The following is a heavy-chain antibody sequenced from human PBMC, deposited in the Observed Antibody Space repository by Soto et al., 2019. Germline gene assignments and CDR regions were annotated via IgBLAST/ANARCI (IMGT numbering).Heavy chain of an antibody. CDR3: ARGDYYDSSGYYTNTDAFDI. Sequence: PGGSLRLSCAASGFTFSDYYMSWIRQAPGKGLEWVSYISSSGSTIYYADSVKGRFTISRDNAKNSLYLQMNSLRAEDTAVYYCARGDYYDSSGYYTNTDAFDIWGQGTMVTVSS. CDR1: GFTFSDYY. CDR2: ISSSGSTI. D-gene: IGHD3-22*01. V-gene: IGHV3-11*01. J-gene: IGHJ3*02.